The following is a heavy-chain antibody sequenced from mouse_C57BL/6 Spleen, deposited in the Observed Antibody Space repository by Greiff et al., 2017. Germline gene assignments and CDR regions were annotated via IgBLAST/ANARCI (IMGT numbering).Heavy chain of an antibody. CDR3: ARSEVTRCAY. V-gene: IGHV1-69*01. Sequence: VQLQQPGAELVMPGASVKLSCKASGYTFTSYWMHWVKQRPGQGLEWIGEIDPSDSYTNYNQKFKGKSTLTVDKSSSTAYMQLSSLTSEDSAVYYCARSEVTRCAYWGQGTLVTVSA. CDR2: IDPSDSYT. J-gene: IGHJ3*01. D-gene: IGHD2-1*01. CDR1: GYTFTSYW.